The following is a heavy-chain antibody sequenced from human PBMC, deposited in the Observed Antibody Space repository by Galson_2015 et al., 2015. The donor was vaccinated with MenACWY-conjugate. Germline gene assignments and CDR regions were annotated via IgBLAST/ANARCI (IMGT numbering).Heavy chain of an antibody. CDR2: LPYSGRA. CDR1: GGSVTSETDY. V-gene: IGHV4-61*01. J-gene: IGHJ5*02. CDR3: AREPTYSGSFGWFDP. D-gene: IGHD1-26*01. Sequence: ATLSLTCTVSGGSVTSETDYWRWLRQSPEKGLEWIGWLPYSGRANYNPSLKSRVTISMDTSNNQFSLRLTSMTAADTAMYYCAREPTYSGSFGWFDPWGQGTLVTVSS.